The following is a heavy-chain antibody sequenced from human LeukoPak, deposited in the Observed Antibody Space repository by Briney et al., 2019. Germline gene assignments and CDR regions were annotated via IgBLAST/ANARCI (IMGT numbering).Heavy chain of an antibody. CDR1: GGSISSYY. V-gene: IGHV4-59*12. J-gene: IGHJ6*02. Sequence: SETLSLTCTVSGGSISSYYWSWIRQPPGKGLEWIGYIYYSGSTNYNPSLKSRVTISVDKSKNQFSLKLTSVTAADTAVYYCARVVWFGESLYYGMDVWGQGTTVTVSS. D-gene: IGHD3-10*01. CDR3: ARVVWFGESLYYGMDV. CDR2: IYYSGST.